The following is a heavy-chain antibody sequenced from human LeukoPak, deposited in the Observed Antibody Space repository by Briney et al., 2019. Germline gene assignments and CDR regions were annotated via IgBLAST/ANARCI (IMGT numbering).Heavy chain of an antibody. D-gene: IGHD3-10*01. CDR1: GFTVSSNY. CDR2: IYSGGST. Sequence: GGSLRLSCAASGFTVSSNYMSWVRQAPGKGLEWVSVIYSGGSTYYADSVKGRFTISRDNSKNTLYLQMNSLRAEDTAAYYCARDQYYGSGRRFDPWGRGTLVTVSS. CDR3: ARDQYYGSGRRFDP. J-gene: IGHJ5*02. V-gene: IGHV3-66*01.